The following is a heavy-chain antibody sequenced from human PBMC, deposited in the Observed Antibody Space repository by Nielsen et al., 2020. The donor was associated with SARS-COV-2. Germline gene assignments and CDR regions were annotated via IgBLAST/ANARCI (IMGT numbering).Heavy chain of an antibody. CDR3: ARGIRPRHVFDI. D-gene: IGHD1-14*01. CDR2: VYHTGST. Sequence: SETLSLTCTVSGGSVSSGSYYWSWIRQHPEWGLEWVGYVYHTGSTYYNAALESRVTISADMSKNQFSLELTSLTAADTAVYYCARGIRPRHVFDIWGQGTMVTVSS. J-gene: IGHJ3*02. V-gene: IGHV4-31*03. CDR1: GGSVSSGSYY.